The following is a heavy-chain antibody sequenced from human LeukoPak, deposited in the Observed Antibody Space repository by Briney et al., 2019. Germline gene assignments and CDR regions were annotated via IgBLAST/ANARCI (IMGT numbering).Heavy chain of an antibody. CDR3: TRHYFSD. J-gene: IGHJ4*02. CDR2: TSNKADSYTT. CDR1: EFTISDHY. Sequence: GGSLRLSCAASEFTISDHYMDWVRQAPGKGLEWVGRTSNKADSYTTYYAASVNGRFTISRDDSKNLLYLQMKSLKAEDTAVYYCTRHYFSDWGQGTLVTVSS. V-gene: IGHV3-72*01. D-gene: IGHD2-15*01.